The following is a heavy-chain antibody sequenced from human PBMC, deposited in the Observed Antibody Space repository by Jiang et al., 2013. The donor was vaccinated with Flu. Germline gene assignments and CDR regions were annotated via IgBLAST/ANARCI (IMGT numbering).Heavy chain of an antibody. J-gene: IGHJ4*02. CDR3: ARLPRITMIVVVIPYFDY. D-gene: IGHD3-22*01. CDR2: IYYSGST. V-gene: IGHV4-39*01. Sequence: GSGLVKPSETLSLTCTVSGGSISSSSYYWGWIRQPPGKGLEWIGSIYYSGSTYYNPSLKSRVTISVDTSKNQFSLKLSSVTAADTAVYYCARLPRITMIVVVIPYFDYWGQGTLVT. CDR1: GGSISSSSYY.